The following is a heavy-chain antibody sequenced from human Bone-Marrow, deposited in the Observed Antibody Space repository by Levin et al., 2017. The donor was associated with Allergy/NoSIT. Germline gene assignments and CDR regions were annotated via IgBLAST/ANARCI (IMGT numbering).Heavy chain of an antibody. CDR1: GGSISSGGYY. V-gene: IGHV4-31*03. CDR3: ARAMGGGCGGDCYRKEFDY. J-gene: IGHJ4*02. Sequence: SETLSLTCTVSGGSISSGGYYWSWIRQHPGKGLEWIGYIYYSGSTYYNPSLKSRVTISVDTSKNQFSLKLSSVTAADTAVYYCARAMGGGCGGDCYRKEFDYWGQGTLVTVSS. CDR2: IYYSGST. D-gene: IGHD2-21*02.